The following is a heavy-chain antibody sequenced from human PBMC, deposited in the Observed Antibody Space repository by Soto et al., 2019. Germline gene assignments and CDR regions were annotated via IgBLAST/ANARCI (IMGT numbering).Heavy chain of an antibody. CDR1: GGSISSGGYY. CDR2: IYYSGST. V-gene: IGHV4-31*03. Sequence: PSETLSLTCTVSGGSISSGGYYWSWIRQHPGKGLEWIGYIYYSGSTYYNPSLKSRVTISVDTSKNQFSLKLSSVTAADTAVYYCARGYCSGGSCYYYYYYMDVWGKGTTVTVSS. D-gene: IGHD2-15*01. J-gene: IGHJ6*03. CDR3: ARGYCSGGSCYYYYYYMDV.